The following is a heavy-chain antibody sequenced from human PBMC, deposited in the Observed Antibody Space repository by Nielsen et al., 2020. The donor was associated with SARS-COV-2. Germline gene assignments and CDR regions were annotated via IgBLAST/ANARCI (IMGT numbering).Heavy chain of an antibody. J-gene: IGHJ3*02. CDR3: ARAPITMIVVVNAFDI. V-gene: IGHV4-61*08. D-gene: IGHD3-22*01. CDR1: GGSISSGGYY. CDR2: IYYSGST. Sequence: SETLSLTCTVSGGSISSGGYYWSWIRQPPGKGLEWIGYIYYSGSTNYNPSLKSRVTISVDTSKNQFSLKLSSVTAADTAVYYCARAPITMIVVVNAFDIWGQGTMVTVSS.